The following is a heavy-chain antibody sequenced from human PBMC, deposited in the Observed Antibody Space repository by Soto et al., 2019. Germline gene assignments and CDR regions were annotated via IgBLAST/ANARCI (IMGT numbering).Heavy chain of an antibody. CDR2: IYYSGST. CDR3: AREARDDIQTYYFDY. J-gene: IGHJ4*02. V-gene: IGHV4-31*03. D-gene: IGHD3-9*01. CDR1: GGSISSGGYY. Sequence: SETLSLTCTVSGGSISSGGYYWSWIRQHPGKGLEWIGYIYYSGSTYYNPSLKSRVTISVDTSKNQFSLKLSSVTAADTAVYYCAREARDDIQTYYFDYWGQGTLVTVSS.